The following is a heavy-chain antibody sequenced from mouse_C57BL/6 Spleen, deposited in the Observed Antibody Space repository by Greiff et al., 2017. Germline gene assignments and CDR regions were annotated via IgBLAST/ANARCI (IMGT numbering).Heavy chain of an antibody. CDR3: SGTCDRYNGEFAY. Sequence: VQLQQSGAELVRPGASVTLSCKASGYTFTDYEMHWVKQTPVHGLEWIGAIDPETGGTAYNQKFKGKAILTADKSSSTAYMELRSLTSEDSAVYYCSGTCDRYNGEFAYWGQGTTVTVS. CDR2: IDPETGGT. V-gene: IGHV1-15*01. J-gene: IGHJ3*01. D-gene: IGHD2-14*01. CDR1: GYTFTDYE.